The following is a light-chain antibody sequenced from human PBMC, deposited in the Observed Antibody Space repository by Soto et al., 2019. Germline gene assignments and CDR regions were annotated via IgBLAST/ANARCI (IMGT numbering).Light chain of an antibody. CDR1: QSVSSN. J-gene: IGKJ1*01. Sequence: EIVMTQSPATLSVSPVERAILSCRASQSVSSNLAWYQQKPGQVPRLLIYGASTRATGFPARFSGSGSGAEFTLTISSLQSEDFAVYFCQQYYNWPRTFGQGTKVDNK. CDR3: QQYYNWPRT. V-gene: IGKV3-15*01. CDR2: GAS.